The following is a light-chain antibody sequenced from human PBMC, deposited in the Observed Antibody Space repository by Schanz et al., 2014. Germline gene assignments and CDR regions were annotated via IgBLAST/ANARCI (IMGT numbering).Light chain of an antibody. CDR3: ATWDSSLTAV. Sequence: QSVLTQPPSVSAAPGQKVTISCSGSSSNIGNNFVSWYQQLPGAAPKLLIYDNDKRPSGIPDRFSASKSGTSATLGITGLQTGDEADYYCATWDSSLTAVFGGGTKLTVL. J-gene: IGLJ2*01. V-gene: IGLV1-51*01. CDR2: DND. CDR1: SSNIGNNF.